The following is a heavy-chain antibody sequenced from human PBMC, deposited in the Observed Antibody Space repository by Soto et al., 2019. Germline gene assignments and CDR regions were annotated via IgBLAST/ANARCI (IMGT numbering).Heavy chain of an antibody. CDR3: ARERQWLGSPYFDY. J-gene: IGHJ4*02. D-gene: IGHD6-19*01. Sequence: LQTLSLTCDISGDSVSTKSAAWNWIRQSPSRGLEWLGKTYYRSKWYNDYAVSVKSRITINPDTSKNQFSLHLDSATPEDTAVYYCARERQWLGSPYFDYWGQGILVTVSS. V-gene: IGHV6-1*01. CDR1: GDSVSTKSAA. CDR2: TYYRSKWYN.